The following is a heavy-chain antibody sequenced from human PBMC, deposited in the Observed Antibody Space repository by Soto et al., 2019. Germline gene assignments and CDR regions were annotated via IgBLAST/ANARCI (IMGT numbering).Heavy chain of an antibody. CDR1: GFTFSSYG. J-gene: IGHJ6*02. V-gene: IGHV3-30*18. Sequence: PGGSLRLSCAASGFTFSSYGMHWVRQAPGKGLEWVAVISYDGSNKYYADSVKGRFTISRDNSKNTLYLQMNSLRAEDTAVYYCAKALYHYYIMDVWGQGTTVTVSS. CDR2: ISYDGSNK. CDR3: AKALYHYYIMDV.